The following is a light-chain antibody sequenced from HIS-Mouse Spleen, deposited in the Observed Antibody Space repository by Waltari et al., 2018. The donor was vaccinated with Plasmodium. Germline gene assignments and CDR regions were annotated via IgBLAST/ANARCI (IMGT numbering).Light chain of an antibody. Sequence: QPVLTQPPSSSASPGESARLTCTLPSDINVGSYNIYWHQQKPGSPPRYLLYYYSDSDKGQDSGVPSRFSGSKDASANTGILLISGLQSEDEADYYCMIWPSNASGVFGGGTKLTVL. V-gene: IGLV5-37*01. CDR3: MIWPSNASGV. J-gene: IGLJ3*02. CDR1: SDINVGSYN. CDR2: YYSDSDK.